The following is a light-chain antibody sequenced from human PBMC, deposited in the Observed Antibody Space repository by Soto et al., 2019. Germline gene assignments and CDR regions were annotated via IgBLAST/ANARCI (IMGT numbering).Light chain of an antibody. J-gene: IGKJ2*01. V-gene: IGKV1-39*01. CDR2: AAS. CDR3: QHNYSTQYA. CDR1: QSISSY. Sequence: DIQMTQSPSSLSSSLGDRVTITCRASQSISSYLNWYQQKPGKAPKLLIYAASSLQSGVPSRFSGSGSVNDFNLAGRSLKPEDFATYYCQHNYSTQYAFCQGTQLEIK.